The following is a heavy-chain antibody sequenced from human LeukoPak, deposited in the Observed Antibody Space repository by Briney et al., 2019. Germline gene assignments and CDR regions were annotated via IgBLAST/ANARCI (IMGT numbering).Heavy chain of an antibody. J-gene: IGHJ5*02. Sequence: SETLSLTCTVSGGSISSSSYYWGWIRQPPGKGLEWIGSIYYSGSTYYNPSLKSRVTISVDRSKNQFSLKLSSVTAADTAVYYCVRDPKSAVAADWFDPWGQGTLVTVSS. V-gene: IGHV4-39*07. D-gene: IGHD6-19*01. CDR1: GGSISSSSYY. CDR3: VRDPKSAVAADWFDP. CDR2: IYYSGST.